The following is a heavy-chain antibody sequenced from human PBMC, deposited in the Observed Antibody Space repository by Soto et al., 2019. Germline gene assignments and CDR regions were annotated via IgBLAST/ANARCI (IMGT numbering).Heavy chain of an antibody. Sequence: VQLLESGGGLVQPGGSLRLSCTASRFTFSSYALSWVRQAPGKGLEWVSAISTSGAITYYAESVRGLFIISRDDSKNTLYLQINSLPAEDLSIYHCANAWRLCSDDSPWSRGQGTPLTVSS. CDR1: RFTFSSYA. CDR3: ANAWRLCSDDSPWS. J-gene: IGHJ4*01. V-gene: IGHV3-23*01. D-gene: IGHD3-22*01. CDR2: ISTSGAIT.